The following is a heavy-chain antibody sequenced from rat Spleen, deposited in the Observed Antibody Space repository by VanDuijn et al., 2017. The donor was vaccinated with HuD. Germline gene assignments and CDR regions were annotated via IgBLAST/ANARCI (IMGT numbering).Heavy chain of an antibody. D-gene: IGHD1-4*01. V-gene: IGHV5-29*01. Sequence: EVQLVESGGGLVQPGRSMKLSCAASGFTFSNYDMAWVRQAPTKGLEWVASISYDGRSTYYRDSVKGRFTISRDNAKSTLYLQMDSLRSEDTATYYCARPPSARVYASFACWGQGTLVTVSS. J-gene: IGHJ3*01. CDR3: ARPPSARVYASFAC. CDR2: ISYDGRST. CDR1: GFTFSNYD.